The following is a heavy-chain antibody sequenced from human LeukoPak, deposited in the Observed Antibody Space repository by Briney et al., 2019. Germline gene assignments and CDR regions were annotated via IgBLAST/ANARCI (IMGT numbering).Heavy chain of an antibody. J-gene: IGHJ6*02. D-gene: IGHD5-18*01. Sequence: ASVRVSCKASGGTLSSHSISWVRQAPEQGLEWMGRIIPLLGIVNYAQKFQGRVTITADKSTSTAYMEVSSLTSEDTAVYYCARNPSGDVDTTMIMYYHYGMDVWGQGTTVTVSS. V-gene: IGHV1-69*02. CDR2: IIPLLGIV. CDR3: ARNPSGDVDTTMIMYYHYGMDV. CDR1: GGTLSSHS.